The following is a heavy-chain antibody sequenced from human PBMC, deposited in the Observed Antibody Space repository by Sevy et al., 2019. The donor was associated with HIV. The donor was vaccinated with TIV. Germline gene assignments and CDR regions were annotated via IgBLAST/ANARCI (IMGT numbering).Heavy chain of an antibody. D-gene: IGHD4-17*01. Sequence: SETLSLTCAVYGGSFSGYYWSWIRQPPGKGLEWIGEINHSGSTNYNPSLKSRVTISVDTSKNQCSLKLGSVTAADTAMYYCAGGQYGVSDTVTTSLSEDYWGQGTLVTVSS. CDR2: INHSGST. CDR3: AGGQYGVSDTVTTSLSEDY. V-gene: IGHV4-34*01. CDR1: GGSFSGYY. J-gene: IGHJ4*02.